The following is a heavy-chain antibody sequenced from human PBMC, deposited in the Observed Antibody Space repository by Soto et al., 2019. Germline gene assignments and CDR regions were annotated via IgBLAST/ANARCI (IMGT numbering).Heavy chain of an antibody. D-gene: IGHD3-10*01. CDR1: GDTFKNCV. CDR3: AAELGFGKLSVV. Sequence: QVQVVQSDVEVRRPGSSVKVSCKASGDTFKNCVISWVRQAPGQGLEWMGGIIPLFDTTDFAQRFQGRLTITTDESTTTAYMELSRLRSEDTATYYCAAELGFGKLSVVWGQGTTVIVSS. J-gene: IGHJ6*02. CDR2: IIPLFDTT. V-gene: IGHV1-69*01.